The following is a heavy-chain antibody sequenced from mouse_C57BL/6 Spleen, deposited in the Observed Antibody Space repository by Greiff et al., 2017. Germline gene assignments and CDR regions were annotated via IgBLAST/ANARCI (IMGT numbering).Heavy chain of an antibody. D-gene: IGHD1-1*01. V-gene: IGHV1-15*01. CDR2: LDPETGGT. Sequence: VQLQQSGAELVRPGASVTLSCKASGYTFTDYEMHWVKQTPVHGLEWIGALDPETGGTAYNQKFKGKAILTADKSSSTAYMELRSLTSEDSAVYYCTRSVYYGMDYWGQGTTLTVSS. CDR3: TRSVYYGMDY. CDR1: GYTFTDYE. J-gene: IGHJ2*01.